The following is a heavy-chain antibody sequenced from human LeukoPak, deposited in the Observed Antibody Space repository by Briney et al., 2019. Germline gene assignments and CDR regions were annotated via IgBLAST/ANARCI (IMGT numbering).Heavy chain of an antibody. D-gene: IGHD3-22*01. CDR3: ARLRRNTDSSGFFYFYDY. Sequence: GGSLRLSCAASGFSFSSYSFNWVRQAPGKGLEWVSSINTVSSYIYYADSLKGRFTISRDNAKNSVYLQMDSLRAEDSAVYYCARLRRNTDSSGFFYFYDYWGQGTLVTVSS. CDR1: GFSFSSYS. V-gene: IGHV3-21*06. J-gene: IGHJ4*02. CDR2: INTVSSYI.